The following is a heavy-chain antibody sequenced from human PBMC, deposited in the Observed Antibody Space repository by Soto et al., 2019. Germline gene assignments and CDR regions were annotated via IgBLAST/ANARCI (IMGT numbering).Heavy chain of an antibody. CDR3: ARLTVPLDIVVLPTASYDY. D-gene: IGHD2-2*01. Sequence: ASVNVSCKASGYTFTGYYMHWVRQAPGQGLEWMGWINPNSGGTNYAQKFQGRVTMTRDTSISTAYMELSRLRSDDTAVYYCARLTVPLDIVVLPTASYDYWGQGTLVTVSS. CDR2: INPNSGGT. CDR1: GYTFTGYY. V-gene: IGHV1-2*02. J-gene: IGHJ4*02.